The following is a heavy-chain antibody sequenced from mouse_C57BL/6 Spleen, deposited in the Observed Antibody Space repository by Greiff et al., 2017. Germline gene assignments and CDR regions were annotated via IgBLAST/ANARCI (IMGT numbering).Heavy chain of an antibody. J-gene: IGHJ3*01. V-gene: IGHV5-17*01. D-gene: IGHD1-1*01. CDR2: ISSGSSTI. CDR3: ARVGSSGAWFAY. Sequence: EVHLVESGGGLVKPGGSLKLSCAASGFTFSDYGMHWVRQAPEKGLEWVAYISSGSSTIYYADTVKGRFTISRDNAKNTLFLQMTSRRSEDTAMYYCARVGSSGAWFAYWGQGTLVTVSA. CDR1: GFTFSDYG.